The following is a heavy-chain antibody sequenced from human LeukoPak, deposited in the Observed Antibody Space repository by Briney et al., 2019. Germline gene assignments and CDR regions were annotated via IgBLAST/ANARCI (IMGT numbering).Heavy chain of an antibody. V-gene: IGHV4-31*03. Sequence: PSETLSLTCTVSGASFSSGDQYWNWIRQSPGKGLEWIGSIHPSGMLYNNPSLESRVTISIDTPKNQFSLNLNSVTAADTAVYFCSRGLDSRKLGYWGQGTLVTVSS. CDR3: SRGLDSRKLGY. J-gene: IGHJ4*02. D-gene: IGHD3-22*01. CDR2: IHPSGML. CDR1: GASFSSGDQY.